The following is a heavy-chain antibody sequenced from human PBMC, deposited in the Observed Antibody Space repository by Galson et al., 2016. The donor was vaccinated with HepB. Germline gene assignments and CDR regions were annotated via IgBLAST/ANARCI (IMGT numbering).Heavy chain of an antibody. V-gene: IGHV4-39*01. CDR3: ARRTYGSGIDY. J-gene: IGHJ4*02. D-gene: IGHD3-10*01. Sequence: SETLSLTCTVSGGPISSNNGYWGWVRQPPGKGLEWIGTVYSSGDTFHNTFLKSRVSIFVDKSKNQLSLKLNSVTAADTAVYYCARRTYGSGIDYWGQGTLVIVSS. CDR2: VYSSGDT. CDR1: GGPISSNNGY.